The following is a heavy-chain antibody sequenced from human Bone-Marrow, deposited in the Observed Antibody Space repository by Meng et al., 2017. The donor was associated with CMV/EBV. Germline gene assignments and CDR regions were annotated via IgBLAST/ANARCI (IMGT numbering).Heavy chain of an antibody. D-gene: IGHD3-22*01. CDR3: ARGRIRYYYDSSGYYNNWFDP. CDR2: MNPNSGNT. Sequence: YDINWVQQATGQGLEWMGWMNPNSGNTGYAQKFQGRVTKNRNTSISTAYMELSSLRSEDTAVYYCARGRIRYYYDSSGYYNNWFDPWGQGTLVTVSS. CDR1: YD. V-gene: IGHV1-8*01. J-gene: IGHJ5*02.